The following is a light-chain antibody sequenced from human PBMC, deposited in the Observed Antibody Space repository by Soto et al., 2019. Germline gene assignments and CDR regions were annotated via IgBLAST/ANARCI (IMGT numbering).Light chain of an antibody. CDR3: SSYTSSSTLSV. J-gene: IGLJ1*01. V-gene: IGLV2-14*01. Sequence: ALTQPASVSGSPGQSITISCTGTSSDVGGYNYVSWYQQHPGKAPKLMIYEVSNRPSGVSNRFSGSKSGNTASLTISGLQAEDEADYYCSSYTSSSTLSVFGTGTKVTVL. CDR2: EVS. CDR1: SSDVGGYNY.